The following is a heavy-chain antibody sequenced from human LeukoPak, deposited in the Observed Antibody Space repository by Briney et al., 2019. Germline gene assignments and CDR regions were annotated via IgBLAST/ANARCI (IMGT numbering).Heavy chain of an antibody. CDR3: ARGAAAAGTVDY. CDR1: GDSISTYF. CDR2: IHSSGTT. D-gene: IGHD6-13*01. V-gene: IGHV4-4*07. Sequence: SETLSLTCTVSGDSISTYFWSWIRQPAGNGLEWIGRIHSSGTTNYNPSLKSRVTMSIDTSKNQFSLKLRSVTAADTAVYYCARGAAAAGTVDYWGQGTLVTVSS. J-gene: IGHJ4*02.